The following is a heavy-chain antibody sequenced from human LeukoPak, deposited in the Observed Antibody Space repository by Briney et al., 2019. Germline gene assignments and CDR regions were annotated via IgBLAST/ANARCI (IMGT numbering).Heavy chain of an antibody. CDR2: IRYDGSSK. Sequence: GGSLRLSCAASGFTFSSYGMHWVRQAPGKGLEWVAFIRYDGSSKYYVDSVKGRFTISRDNSKNTLYLQMNSLRAEDTAVYFCAKGSGWEASYFYYYMDVWGKGTTVTISS. J-gene: IGHJ6*03. D-gene: IGHD1-26*01. CDR3: AKGSGWEASYFYYYMDV. CDR1: GFTFSSYG. V-gene: IGHV3-30*02.